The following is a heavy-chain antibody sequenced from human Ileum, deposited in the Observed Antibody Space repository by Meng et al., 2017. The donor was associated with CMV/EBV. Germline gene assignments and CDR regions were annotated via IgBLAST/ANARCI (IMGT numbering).Heavy chain of an antibody. CDR2: IKQDGSEK. CDR1: GFTFSLYL. V-gene: IGHV3-7*01. Sequence: GESLILSWAASGFTFSLYLMSWVRPAPGEGLEWVADIKQDGSEKYYVDSVKGRFTISRDNANNSLYLQMTSLRAEDTAVYYCARSRGGLSVTIFGVALDYWGQGTLVTVSS. J-gene: IGHJ4*02. CDR3: ARSRGGLSVTIFGVALDY. D-gene: IGHD3-3*01.